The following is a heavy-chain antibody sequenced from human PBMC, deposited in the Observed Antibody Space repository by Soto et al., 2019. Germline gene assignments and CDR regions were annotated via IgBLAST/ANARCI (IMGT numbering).Heavy chain of an antibody. CDR1: GGTFSTYT. V-gene: IGHV1-69*13. CDR2: IIPIFSIA. CDR3: ARENSGNYFDAFDI. D-gene: IGHD1-26*01. Sequence: SVKVSCKASGGTFSTYTINWVRQAPGQGLEWMGGIIPIFSIANYAQKFQGRVTITADESTSTAYMELSSLRSEDTAVYYCARENSGNYFDAFDIWGQGTMVTVSS. J-gene: IGHJ3*02.